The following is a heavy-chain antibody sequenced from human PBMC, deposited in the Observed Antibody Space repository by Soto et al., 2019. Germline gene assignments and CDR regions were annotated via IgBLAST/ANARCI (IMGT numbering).Heavy chain of an antibody. J-gene: IGHJ5*02. CDR1: GFSLSKYW. D-gene: IGHD3-16*01. CDR3: ARGGSTDFYGLLDL. V-gene: IGHV3-74*01. CDR2: VNGDGSST. Sequence: EVQLVESGGASVQPGGSLRLSCAASGFSLSKYWMHWVRQAPGKGLEWVSRVNGDGSSTTYADSVSGRFIISRDNAKNTVFLQMSSLRDDETACYYCARGGSTDFYGLLDLWGQGTQVIVSS.